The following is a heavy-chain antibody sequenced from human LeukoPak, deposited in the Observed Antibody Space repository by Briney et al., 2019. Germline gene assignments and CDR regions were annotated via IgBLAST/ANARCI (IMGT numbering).Heavy chain of an antibody. CDR3: AKDIHPGLGSGASCCFGY. CDR1: GYIFTDYG. Sequence: GASVKVSCKASGYIFTDYGISWVRQAPGQGFEWMGWISGYNGNRNYAQSLQGRFTMTTDTSTSTTYMELRSLRSDDTAVYYCAKDIHPGLGSGASCCFGYWGQGTLVTVSS. V-gene: IGHV1-18*01. CDR2: ISGYNGNR. J-gene: IGHJ4*02. D-gene: IGHD2-15*01.